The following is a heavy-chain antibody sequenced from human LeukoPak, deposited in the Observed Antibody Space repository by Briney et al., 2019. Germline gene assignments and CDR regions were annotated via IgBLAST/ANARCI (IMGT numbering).Heavy chain of an antibody. CDR2: ITYDGAFDGGKA. CDR1: GLSLSDYP. D-gene: IGHD4-17*01. J-gene: IGHJ5*02. Sequence: GGSLRLSCAASGLSLSDYPMHWVRQAPGKGLEWVTLITYDGAFDGGKAYYADSVKGRFTISRDTSKNTLYLQISSLRVEDTAVYYCTVFGDSNHWGQGTLVTVSS. V-gene: IGHV3-30*14. CDR3: TVFGDSNH.